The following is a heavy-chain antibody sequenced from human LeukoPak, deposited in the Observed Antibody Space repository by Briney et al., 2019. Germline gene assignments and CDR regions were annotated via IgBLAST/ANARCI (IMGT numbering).Heavy chain of an antibody. CDR3: ARGYSNYRGAFDI. Sequence: ASVKVSCKASGYTFTGYYMHWVRQAPGQGLEWMGWINPNSGGTNYAQKFQGRVTMTRDTSTSTVYMELSSLRSEDTAVYYCARGYSNYRGAFDIWGQGTMVTVSS. D-gene: IGHD4-11*01. CDR2: INPNSGGT. J-gene: IGHJ3*02. CDR1: GYTFTGYY. V-gene: IGHV1-2*02.